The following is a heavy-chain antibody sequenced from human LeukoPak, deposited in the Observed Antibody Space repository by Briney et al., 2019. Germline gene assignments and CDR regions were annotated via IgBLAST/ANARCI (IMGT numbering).Heavy chain of an antibody. CDR1: GFSFSTYW. CDR2: ISSDGSTT. J-gene: IGHJ5*02. V-gene: IGHV3-74*01. Sequence: GGSLRLSCVASGFSFSTYWMHWVRQAPGKGLVWVSRISSDGSTTNYADSVKGRFTISRDNAKNTLYLQMNSLTAEDTAVYYCAKAKEYYGSGYYGSWGQGALVTVSS. CDR3: AKAKEYYGSGYYGS. D-gene: IGHD3-22*01.